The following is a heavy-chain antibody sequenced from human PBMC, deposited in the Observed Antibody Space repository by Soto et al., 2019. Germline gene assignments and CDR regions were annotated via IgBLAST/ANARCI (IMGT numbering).Heavy chain of an antibody. CDR2: ISAYNGNT. D-gene: IGHD2-2*01. J-gene: IGHJ2*01. CDR1: GYTFTSYG. V-gene: IGHV1-18*01. Sequence: QVQLVQSGAEVKKPGASVKVSCKASGYTFTSYGITWVRQAPGQGLEWMGWISAYNGNTIDAQKLQGRVTMTTDTSTSTAYMELRSLRSDDTAVYYCARISIVVVPAATHWYFDLWGRGTLVTVSS. CDR3: ARISIVVVPAATHWYFDL.